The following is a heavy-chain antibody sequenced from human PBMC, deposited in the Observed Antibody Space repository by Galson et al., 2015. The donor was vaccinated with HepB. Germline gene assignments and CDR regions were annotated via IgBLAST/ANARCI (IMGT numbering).Heavy chain of an antibody. CDR1: GDSISSSNYY. CDR2: IYHRGDT. Sequence: SETLSLTCTVSGDSISSSNYYWAWIRQPPGKGLEWIATIYHRGDTYYNPSLQHRVTISIDTSRNEFYLKVKSGTAADTAVYYCARDRYSHNLDAEYWGQGTLGTVSS. D-gene: IGHD3/OR15-3a*01. CDR3: ARDRYSHNLDAEY. V-gene: IGHV4-39*02. J-gene: IGHJ4*02.